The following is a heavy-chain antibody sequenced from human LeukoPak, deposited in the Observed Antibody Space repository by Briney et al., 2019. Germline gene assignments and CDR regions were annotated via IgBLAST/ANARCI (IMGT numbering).Heavy chain of an antibody. CDR1: GFTFSNFA. Sequence: GGSLRLSCAGSGFTFSNFALRWVRQAPGKGLEWVSSISSSSYIYYADSVKGRFTISRDNAKNSLYLQMNSLRAEDTAVYYCARDQDSSSSSGYWGQGTLVTVSS. CDR2: ISSSSYI. D-gene: IGHD6-6*01. CDR3: ARDQDSSSSSGY. V-gene: IGHV3-21*01. J-gene: IGHJ4*02.